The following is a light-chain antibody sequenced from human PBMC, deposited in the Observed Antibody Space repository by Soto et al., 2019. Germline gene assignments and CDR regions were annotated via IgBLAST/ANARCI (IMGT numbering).Light chain of an antibody. CDR1: QSISSY. J-gene: IGKJ4*02. Sequence: DIQMTQSPSSLSASVGDRVTITCRASQSISSYLNWYQQKPGKAPKLRIYAASSWQSVVPSRFSGSGSGKDDALTISSRQAEDCATYYCQQSYSTPLTFGGGTKVEIK. CDR3: QQSYSTPLT. CDR2: AAS. V-gene: IGKV1-39*01.